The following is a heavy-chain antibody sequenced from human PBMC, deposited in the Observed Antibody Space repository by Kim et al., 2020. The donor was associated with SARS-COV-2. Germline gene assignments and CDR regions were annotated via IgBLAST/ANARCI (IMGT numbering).Heavy chain of an antibody. V-gene: IGHV3-53*01. J-gene: IGHJ6*02. CDR1: GFTVSSNY. D-gene: IGHD3-16*01. Sequence: GGSLRLSCAASGFTVSSNYMSWVRQAPGKGLEWVSVIYSGGSTYYADSVKGRFTISRDNSKNTLYLQMNSLRAEDTAVYYCASLGLGELWSDPDRKPYGMDVWGQGTTVTVSS. CDR2: IYSGGST. CDR3: ASLGLGELWSDPDRKPYGMDV.